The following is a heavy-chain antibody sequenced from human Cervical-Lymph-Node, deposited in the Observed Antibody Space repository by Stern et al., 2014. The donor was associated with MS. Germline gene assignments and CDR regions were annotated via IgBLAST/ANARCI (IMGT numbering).Heavy chain of an antibody. J-gene: IGHJ5*02. CDR3: ARATDL. Sequence: VQLVESGPGLLRPSATLSLTCNVSGASITSHFWSWIRQPPGKGLEWIGYIYYRGTTNYNASLKGRVAISINTSKTQFSLRLSSVTAADTAVYYCARATDLWGQGILVTVSS. V-gene: IGHV4-59*11. CDR2: IYYRGTT. CDR1: GASITSHF.